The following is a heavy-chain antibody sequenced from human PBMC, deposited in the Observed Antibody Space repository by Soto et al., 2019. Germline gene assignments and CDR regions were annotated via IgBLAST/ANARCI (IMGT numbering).Heavy chain of an antibody. Sequence: ASGKVSCKASGGSFSSYAISWVRQAPGQGLERRGLIPPIFGPATHAQSSQGRLTFTADASTSTAYLQLSSLRCQHTAVYYCARPYLRQQLAHYYYYGIDVWGQGTTVTVSS. V-gene: IGHV1-69*13. CDR2: IPPIFGPA. CDR1: GGSFSSYA. CDR3: ARPYLRQQLAHYYYYGIDV. D-gene: IGHD6-13*01. J-gene: IGHJ6*02.